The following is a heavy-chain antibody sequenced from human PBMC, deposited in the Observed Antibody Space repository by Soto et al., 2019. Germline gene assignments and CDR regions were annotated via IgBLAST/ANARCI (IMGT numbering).Heavy chain of an antibody. D-gene: IGHD2-2*01. CDR1: GGSISSYY. CDR2: IYYSGST. CDR3: ARAVLPATAPFDY. Sequence: QVQLQESGPRLVKPSETLSLTCIVSGGSISSYYWSWLRQPPGKGLEWIGYIYYSGSTNYNPSLKSRVTISVDTSKNQFSLKLSSVTAADTAVYYCARAVLPATAPFDYWGQGTLVTVSS. V-gene: IGHV4-59*01. J-gene: IGHJ4*02.